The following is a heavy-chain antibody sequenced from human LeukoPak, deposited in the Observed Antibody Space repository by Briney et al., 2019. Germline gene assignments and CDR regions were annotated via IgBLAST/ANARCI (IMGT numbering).Heavy chain of an antibody. Sequence: GRSLRLSCAASGFTFSSYAMHWVRQAPGKGLEWVANIKQDGSEKYYVDSVKGRFTISRDNAKNSLYLQMNSLRAEDTAVYYCAREKSATGYWGQGTLVTVSS. CDR3: AREKSATGY. CDR2: IKQDGSEK. CDR1: GFTFSSYA. J-gene: IGHJ4*02. D-gene: IGHD3-10*01. V-gene: IGHV3-7*01.